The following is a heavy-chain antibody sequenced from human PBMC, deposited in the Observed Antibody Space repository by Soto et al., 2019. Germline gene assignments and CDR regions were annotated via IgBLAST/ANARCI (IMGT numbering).Heavy chain of an antibody. Sequence: QVQLVESGGGVVQPGRSLRLSCAASGFTFSSYGMHWVRQAPGKGLEWVAVIWYDGSNKYYADSVKGRFTISRDNSKNTLYLQMNSLRDEDTAVYYCARDSSPVVVVAASWFDPWGQGTLVTVSS. CDR1: GFTFSSYG. V-gene: IGHV3-33*01. J-gene: IGHJ5*02. D-gene: IGHD2-15*01. CDR3: ARDSSPVVVVAASWFDP. CDR2: IWYDGSNK.